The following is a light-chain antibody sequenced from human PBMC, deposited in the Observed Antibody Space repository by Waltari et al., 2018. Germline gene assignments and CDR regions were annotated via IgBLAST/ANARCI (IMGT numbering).Light chain of an antibody. CDR3: GAWDSSLGAGV. V-gene: IGLV1-51*01. J-gene: IGLJ3*02. CDR1: ISNIGNNF. CDR2: YND. Sequence: QSVLTQPPSVSAAPGQKVTISCSGSISNIGNNFVSWYQQLPGTAPKLLIYYNDKRPSGIPDRFYGSKSGTSATLGITGRQTGDEAEYYCGAWDSSLGAGVFGGGTKLTVL.